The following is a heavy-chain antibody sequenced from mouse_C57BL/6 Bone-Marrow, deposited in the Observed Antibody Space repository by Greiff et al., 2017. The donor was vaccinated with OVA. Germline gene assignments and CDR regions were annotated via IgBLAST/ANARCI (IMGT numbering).Heavy chain of an antibody. CDR2: IYPGSGST. J-gene: IGHJ2*01. Sequence: QVQLQQSGAELVKPGASVKMSCKASGYTFTSYWITWVKQRPGQGLEWIGDIYPGSGSTNYNEKFKSKATLTVDTSSSTAYMQLSSLTSAYSAVYYCATYDYDVDDWGQGTTLTVSS. CDR3: ATYDYDVDD. V-gene: IGHV1-55*01. CDR1: GYTFTSYW. D-gene: IGHD2-4*01.